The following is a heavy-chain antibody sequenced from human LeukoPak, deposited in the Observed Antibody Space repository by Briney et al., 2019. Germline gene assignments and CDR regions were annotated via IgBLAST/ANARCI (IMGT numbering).Heavy chain of an antibody. D-gene: IGHD3-10*01. CDR1: GFTFDDYA. V-gene: IGHV3-9*03. Sequence: GGSLRLSCAASGFTFDDYAMHWVRQAPGKGLEWVSGISWNSGSIGYADSVKGRFTISRDNAKNSLYLQMNSLRAEDMALYYCAKDLSSGSYYHDAFDIWGQGTMVTVSS. J-gene: IGHJ3*02. CDR3: AKDLSSGSYYHDAFDI. CDR2: ISWNSGSI.